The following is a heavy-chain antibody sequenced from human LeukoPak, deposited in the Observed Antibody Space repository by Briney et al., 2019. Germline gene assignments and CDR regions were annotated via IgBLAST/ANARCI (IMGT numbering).Heavy chain of an antibody. V-gene: IGHV4-34*01. J-gene: IGHJ5*02. D-gene: IGHD3-10*01. CDR3: ARDPGGSGNWFDP. CDR2: INHSGST. CDR1: GGSFSGYY. Sequence: SETLSLTCAVYGGSFSGYYWSWIRQPPGKGLEWIGEINHSGSTNYNPSLKSRVTISVDTSKNQFSLKLSSVTAADTAVYYCARDPGGSGNWFDPWGQGTLVTVSS.